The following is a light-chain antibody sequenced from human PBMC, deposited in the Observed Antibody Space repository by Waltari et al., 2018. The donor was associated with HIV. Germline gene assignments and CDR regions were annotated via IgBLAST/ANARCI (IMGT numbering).Light chain of an antibody. CDR3: CSYAGSSTWV. CDR2: EVT. V-gene: IGLV2-23*02. CDR1: SSAVGGYSL. J-gene: IGLJ3*02. Sequence: SALTQPASVSASPGQSITISCAGTSSAVGGYSLVSWYQQHPDKAPKLIIYEVTKRPSGISNRFSGSKSGNTASLTISGLQAEDEADYYCCSYAGSSTWVFGGGTKLTVL.